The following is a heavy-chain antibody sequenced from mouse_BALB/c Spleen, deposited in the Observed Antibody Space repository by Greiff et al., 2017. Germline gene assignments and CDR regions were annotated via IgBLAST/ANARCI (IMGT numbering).Heavy chain of an antibody. CDR2: IDPANGNT. V-gene: IGHV14-3*02. CDR3: ARSYDDMDY. D-gene: IGHD2-12*01. J-gene: IGHJ4*01. Sequence: EVQRVESGAELVKPGASVKLSCTASGFNIKDTYMHWVKQRPEQGLEWIGRIDPANGNTKYDPKFQGKATITADTSSNTAYLQLSSLTSEDTAVYYCARSYDDMDYWGQGTSVTVSS. CDR1: GFNIKDTY.